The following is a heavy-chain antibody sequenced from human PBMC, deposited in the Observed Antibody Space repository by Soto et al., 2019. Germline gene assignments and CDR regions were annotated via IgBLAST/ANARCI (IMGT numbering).Heavy chain of an antibody. CDR3: ARVYTGMGVGTNCDY. Sequence: EVQLVESGGGLVQPGGSLRLSCAASGFTFSSYWMHWVRQAPGKGLVWVSRINSDGSSPHYAGSVKGRFTVSSNNANNTQYLQMNSQLAEDTAVSYCARVYTGMGVGTNCDYGGQGTLVTVSS. J-gene: IGHJ4*02. CDR1: GFTFSSYW. CDR2: INSDGSSP. V-gene: IGHV3-74*01. D-gene: IGHD5-18*01.